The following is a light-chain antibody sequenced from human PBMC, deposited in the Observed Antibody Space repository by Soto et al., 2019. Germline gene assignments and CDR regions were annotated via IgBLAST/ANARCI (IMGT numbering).Light chain of an antibody. CDR2: DVN. CDR1: SSDVGNYNL. V-gene: IGLV2-23*02. Sequence: QSALTQPASVSGSPGQSITISCTGTSSDVGNYNLVSWYQQHPGKVPKLMIYDVNKRPSGISDRFSGSKSGNTASLTISGLQAEDEADYYCCSYAGSYTWVFGGGTKLTVL. J-gene: IGLJ3*02. CDR3: CSYAGSYTWV.